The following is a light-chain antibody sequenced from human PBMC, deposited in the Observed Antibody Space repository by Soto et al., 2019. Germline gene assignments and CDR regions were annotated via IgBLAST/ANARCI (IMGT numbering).Light chain of an antibody. CDR2: KAS. CDR1: QSISSW. CDR3: QQYNTYSGT. J-gene: IGKJ1*01. Sequence: DIQMTQSPSTLSASVGDRVTITCRASQSISSWLAWYQQKPGKAPKLLIYKASSLESGVPSSFSGSGSGTEFTLTISSLQPENFATYYCQQYNTYSGTFGQGTKVEIK. V-gene: IGKV1-5*03.